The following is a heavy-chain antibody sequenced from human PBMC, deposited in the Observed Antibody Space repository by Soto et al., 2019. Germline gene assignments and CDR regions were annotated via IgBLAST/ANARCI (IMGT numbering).Heavy chain of an antibody. J-gene: IGHJ6*02. D-gene: IGHD3-10*01. V-gene: IGHV3-23*01. Sequence: GGSLRLSCAASGFTFSSYAMSWVRQAPGKGLEWVSAISGSGGSTYYADSVKGRFTISRDNSKNTLYLQMNSLRAEDTAVYYCAKDRLWFGELLSYYYYGMDVWGQGTTVTVSS. CDR3: AKDRLWFGELLSYYYYGMDV. CDR2: ISGSGGST. CDR1: GFTFSSYA.